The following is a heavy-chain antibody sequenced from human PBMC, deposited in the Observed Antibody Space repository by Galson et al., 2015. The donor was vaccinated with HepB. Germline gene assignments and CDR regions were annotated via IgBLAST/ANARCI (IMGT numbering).Heavy chain of an antibody. CDR3: VKDLFAGQSDY. CDR1: GFFFSGNA. J-gene: IGHJ4*02. V-gene: IGHV3-23*01. Sequence: SLRLSCAASGFFFSGNAMSWVRRAPGKGLEWVSAIGSDFNTHYTGSVKGRFTISSDNSRNTLYLQMSGLRAEDTALYYCVKDLFAGQSDYWGQGTLVTVSS. CDR2: IGSDFNT. D-gene: IGHD2-21*01.